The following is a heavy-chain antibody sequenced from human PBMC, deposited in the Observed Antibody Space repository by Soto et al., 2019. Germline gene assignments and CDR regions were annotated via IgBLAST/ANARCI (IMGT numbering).Heavy chain of an antibody. CDR2: ISSSGSTR. V-gene: IGHV3-48*03. J-gene: IGHJ4*02. CDR1: GFTFSSYE. CDR3: ARDQGGPWLAHDY. Sequence: GGSLRLSCAASGFTFSSYEMNWVRQAPGKGLEWVSYISSSGSTRYYADSVKGRFTISRDNAKNPLYLQMNSLRAEDTAVYYCARDQGGPWLAHDYWGQGTLVTVSS. D-gene: IGHD6-19*01.